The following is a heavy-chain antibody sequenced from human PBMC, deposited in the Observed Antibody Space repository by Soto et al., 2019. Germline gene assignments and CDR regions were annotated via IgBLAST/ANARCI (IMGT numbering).Heavy chain of an antibody. CDR1: GGSLSRGVYF. Sequence: PSETLSLTCTVSGGSLSRGVYFWTWIRHQPGKGLEWIGYMYYSGRAHYTASLKSRASISADMSKNQFSLKLNSVTAADAAVYFCARGVSDFGDYNWFDPWGQGTLVTVSS. D-gene: IGHD4-17*01. CDR3: ARGVSDFGDYNWFDP. V-gene: IGHV4-31*03. CDR2: MYYSGRA. J-gene: IGHJ5*02.